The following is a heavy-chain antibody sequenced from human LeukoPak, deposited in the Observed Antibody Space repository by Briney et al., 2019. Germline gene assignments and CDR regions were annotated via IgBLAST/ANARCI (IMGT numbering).Heavy chain of an antibody. D-gene: IGHD3-22*01. CDR3: ARGDTSGYYKQDGFLDY. CDR2: IIPVLDIA. Sequence: GASVKVSCKASGGTFSTYAISWVRQAPGQGLEWMGRIIPVLDIANYAQTFQGRVTITADKFTSTAYMELSSLRSEDTAVYYCARGDTSGYYKQDGFLDYWGQGTLVTVSS. V-gene: IGHV1-69*04. CDR1: GGTFSTYA. J-gene: IGHJ4*02.